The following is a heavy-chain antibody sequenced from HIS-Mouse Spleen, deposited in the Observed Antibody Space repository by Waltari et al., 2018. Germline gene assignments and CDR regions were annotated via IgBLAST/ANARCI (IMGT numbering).Heavy chain of an antibody. CDR3: AREIPYSSSWYDWYFDL. CDR1: GRSISSSSYY. Sequence: QLQLQESGPGLVKPSETLSLTCTVSGRSISSSSYYWGWIRQPPGKGLEWIGSIYYSGSTYYNPSLKSRVTISVDTSKNQFSLKRSSVTAADTAVYYCAREIPYSSSWYDWYFDLWGRGTLVTVSS. CDR2: IYYSGST. J-gene: IGHJ2*01. D-gene: IGHD6-13*01. V-gene: IGHV4-39*07.